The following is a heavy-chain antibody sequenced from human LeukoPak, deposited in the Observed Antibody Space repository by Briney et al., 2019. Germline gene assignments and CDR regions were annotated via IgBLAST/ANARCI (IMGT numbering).Heavy chain of an antibody. CDR3: AGDPNPTYYYDSSGYPPYYYYMDV. CDR2: IIPIFGTA. J-gene: IGHJ6*03. CDR1: GGTFSSYA. V-gene: IGHV1-69*01. D-gene: IGHD3-22*01. Sequence: GASVKVSCKASGGTFSSYAISWVRQAPGQGLEWMGGIIPIFGTANYAQKFQGRVTITADESTSTAYMELSSLRSEDTAVYYCAGDPNPTYYYDSSGYPPYYYYMDVWGKGTTVTVSS.